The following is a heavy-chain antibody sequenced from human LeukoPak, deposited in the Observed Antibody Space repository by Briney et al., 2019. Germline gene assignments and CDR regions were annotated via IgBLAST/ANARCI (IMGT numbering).Heavy chain of an antibody. CDR2: IYYSGST. Sequence: SETLSLTCTVSGDSISSYYWSWIRQPPGKGLEWIGYIYYSGSTDYNPSLKTRVTISVDTSKNQFSLKLSSVTAADTAMYYCATGVYDILTGYYSALDYWGQGTLVTVSS. D-gene: IGHD3-9*01. V-gene: IGHV4-59*03. J-gene: IGHJ4*02. CDR1: GDSISSYY. CDR3: ATGVYDILTGYYSALDY.